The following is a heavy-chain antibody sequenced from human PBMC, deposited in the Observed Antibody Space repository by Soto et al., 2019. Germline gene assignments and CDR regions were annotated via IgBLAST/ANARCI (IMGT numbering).Heavy chain of an antibody. CDR2: INHSGST. Sequence: QVQLQQWGAGLLKPSETLSLTCAVYGGSFSGYYWSWIRQPPGKGLEWIGEINHSGSTNYNPSLRSRVTSSVDTHKNQCSLKLSSVTAADTAVYYCARGRIVPRVRGAKPTIFDYWGQGTLVTVSS. J-gene: IGHJ4*02. CDR3: ARGRIVPRVRGAKPTIFDY. CDR1: GGSFSGYY. V-gene: IGHV4-34*01. D-gene: IGHD3-10*01.